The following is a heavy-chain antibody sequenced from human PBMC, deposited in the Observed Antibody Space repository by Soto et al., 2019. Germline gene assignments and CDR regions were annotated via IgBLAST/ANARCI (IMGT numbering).Heavy chain of an antibody. Sequence: QVQLVQSGAEVKKPGYSVKVSCKASGGTFSSYTISWVRQAPGQGLEWMGRIIPILGIANYAQKFQGRVTITADKSTSTAYMELSSLRSEDTAVYYCARRKGYCSSTSCYSRDDAFDIWGQGTMVTVSS. J-gene: IGHJ3*02. CDR1: GGTFSSYT. CDR2: IIPILGIA. D-gene: IGHD2-2*02. V-gene: IGHV1-69*02. CDR3: ARRKGYCSSTSCYSRDDAFDI.